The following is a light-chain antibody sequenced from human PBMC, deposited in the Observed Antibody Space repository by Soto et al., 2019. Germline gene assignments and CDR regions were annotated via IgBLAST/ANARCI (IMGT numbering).Light chain of an antibody. J-gene: IGLJ2*01. CDR2: DTN. Sequence: QAVVTQEPSLTVSPGGTVTLTCGFSTGAVTSGHYPYWFQQKPGQAPRTLIYDTNNKHSWTPARFLGSLLGGKAALTLSGAQPEDEADYYCLVSYSGARVFGGGTKVTVL. CDR3: LVSYSGARV. V-gene: IGLV7-46*01. CDR1: TGAVTSGHY.